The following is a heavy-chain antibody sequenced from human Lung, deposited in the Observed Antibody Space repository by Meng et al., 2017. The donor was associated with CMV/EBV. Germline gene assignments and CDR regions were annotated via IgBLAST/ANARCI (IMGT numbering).Heavy chain of an antibody. CDR3: ARGDSSSSSSYFDY. J-gene: IGHJ4*02. CDR1: GDSISSSNW. CDR2: IYHSGST. D-gene: IGHD6-6*01. V-gene: IGHV4-4*02. Sequence: SETXSLXXAVSGDSISSSNWWSWVRQPPGKGLEWIGEIYHSGSTNYNPSLKSRVTISVDKSKNQFSLKLSSVTAADTAVYYCARGDSSSSSSYFDYWGQGTLVXVSS.